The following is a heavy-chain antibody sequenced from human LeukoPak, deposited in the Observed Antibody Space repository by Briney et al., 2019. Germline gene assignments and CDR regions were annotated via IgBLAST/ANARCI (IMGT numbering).Heavy chain of an antibody. D-gene: IGHD3-22*01. Sequence: PGGSLRLSCAAYGFTFNTYGMNWVRQAPDKGLEWVAVIWYDGSIKYYPDSVKGRFTISRDNAKNSLYLQMNSLRAEDTAVYYCARDRARLRRPSGYYDYWGQGTLVTVSS. CDR1: GFTFNTYG. J-gene: IGHJ4*02. CDR3: ARDRARLRRPSGYYDY. CDR2: IWYDGSIK. V-gene: IGHV3-33*01.